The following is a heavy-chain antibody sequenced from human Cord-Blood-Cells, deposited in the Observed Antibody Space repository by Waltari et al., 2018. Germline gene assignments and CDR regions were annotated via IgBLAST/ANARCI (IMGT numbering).Heavy chain of an antibody. V-gene: IGHV1-24*01. D-gene: IGHD3-3*01. CDR3: ATDRSFGVVTNWFDP. CDR2: FDPEDGET. J-gene: IGHJ5*02. Sequence: QVQLVQSGAEVKKPGASVKVSCKVSGYNLTELSIHWVRKAPGKGLEWMGGFDPEDGETIYERKFQGRVTMTEDTSTDTAYMELSSLRSEDTAVYYCATDRSFGVVTNWFDPWGQGTLVTVSS. CDR1: GYNLTELS.